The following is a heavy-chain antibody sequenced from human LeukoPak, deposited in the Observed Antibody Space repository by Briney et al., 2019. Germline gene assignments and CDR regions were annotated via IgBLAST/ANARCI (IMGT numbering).Heavy chain of an antibody. Sequence: GGSLRLSCAASGFTFSSCGMHWVRQAPGKGLEWVAVIWYDGTNKYYADSVKGRFTISRDNSKNTLYLQMNSLRAEDTAVYYCARGRDGCNWIDYWGQGTLVTVSS. CDR1: GFTFSSCG. V-gene: IGHV3-33*01. J-gene: IGHJ4*02. CDR2: IWYDGTNK. D-gene: IGHD5-24*01. CDR3: ARGRDGCNWIDY.